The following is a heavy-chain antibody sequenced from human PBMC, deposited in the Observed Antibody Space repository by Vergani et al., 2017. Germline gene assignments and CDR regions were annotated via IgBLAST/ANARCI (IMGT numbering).Heavy chain of an antibody. D-gene: IGHD3-10*01. CDR3: ARDTYYYGSGSYYGMDV. CDR1: GYTFTNYY. Sequence: QVQLVQSGAEVKKPGASVKVSCKASGYTFTNYYMHWVRQAPGQGLEWMGIINPSGGSTHYAQKFQGRVTVTRDTSTSTVYMVMSSLRSEDTAVYYCARDTYYYGSGSYYGMDVWGQXP. CDR2: INPSGGST. V-gene: IGHV1-46*03. J-gene: IGHJ6*02.